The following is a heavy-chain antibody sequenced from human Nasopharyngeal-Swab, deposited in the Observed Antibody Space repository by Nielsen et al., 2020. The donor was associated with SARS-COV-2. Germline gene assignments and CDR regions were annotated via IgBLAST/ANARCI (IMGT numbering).Heavy chain of an antibody. CDR3: ARRTTFYGSGSLLHYYYYYGMDV. CDR1: GSPFPLSF. J-gene: IGHJ6*02. D-gene: IGHD3-10*01. CDR2: ISAYNGNT. V-gene: IGHV1-18*01. Sequence: ASVKVSCKASGSPFPLSFLLFFLQAPGQGLEWMGWISAYNGNTNYAQKLQGRVTMTTDTSTSTAYMELRSLRSDDTAVYYCARRTTFYGSGSLLHYYYYYGMDVWGQGTTVTVSS.